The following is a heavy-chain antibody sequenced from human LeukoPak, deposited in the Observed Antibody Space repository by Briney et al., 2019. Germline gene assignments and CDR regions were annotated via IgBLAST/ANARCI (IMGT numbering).Heavy chain of an antibody. CDR2: ISWNSGSI. J-gene: IGHJ4*02. D-gene: IGHD3-22*01. V-gene: IGHV3-9*01. CDR3: AKGEGYYYDSSGYSPIDY. CDR1: GFTFDDYA. Sequence: GRSLRLSCAASGFTFDDYAIHWVRQAPGKGLEWVSGISWNSGSIGYADSVKGRFTISRDNAKNSLYLQMNSLRAEDTALYYCAKGEGYYYDSSGYSPIDYWGQGTLVTVSS.